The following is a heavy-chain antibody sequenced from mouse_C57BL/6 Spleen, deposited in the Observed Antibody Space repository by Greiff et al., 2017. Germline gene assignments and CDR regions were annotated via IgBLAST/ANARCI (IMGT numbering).Heavy chain of an antibody. CDR3: ARYYGSSPYYFDY. V-gene: IGHV1-50*01. J-gene: IGHJ2*01. CDR1: GYTFTSSW. Sequence: QVQLQQPGAELVKPGASVKLSCTASGYTFTSSWMQWVKQRPGQGLEWIGEIDPSDSYTNYNQKFKGKATLTVDTSSSTAYMQLSSLTSEDSAVYYCARYYGSSPYYFDYWGQGTTLTVSS. D-gene: IGHD1-1*01. CDR2: IDPSDSYT.